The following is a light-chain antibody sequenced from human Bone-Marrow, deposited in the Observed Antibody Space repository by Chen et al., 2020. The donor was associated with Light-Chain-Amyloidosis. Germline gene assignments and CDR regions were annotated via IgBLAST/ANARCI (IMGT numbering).Light chain of an antibody. CDR3: QQRNSWPPEFS. Sequence: EIVLTQSPDTLSLSPGERATLSCRASQSVNNYLAWYQHKPGQAHRLLIYDASTRATGIPARFSGRGSETDFTLTISSLEPEDFAVYYCQQRNSWPPEFSFGQVTKLEIK. V-gene: IGKV3-11*01. CDR2: DAS. J-gene: IGKJ2*03. CDR1: QSVNNY.